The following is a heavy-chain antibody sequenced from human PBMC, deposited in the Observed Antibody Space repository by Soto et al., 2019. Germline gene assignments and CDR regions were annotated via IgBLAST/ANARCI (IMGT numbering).Heavy chain of an antibody. CDR1: GYTFTRYG. CDR3: AMVDVYVTPSPQDV. V-gene: IGHV1-18*01. Sequence: QVQLVQSGAEVKNPGASVKVSCKASGYTFTRYGIDWARQAPGQGLEWMGWINTYNGNTNYAQNVQGRVTLTTDTSTSTAYMELRSLRSNDTAIYYCAMVDVYVTPSPQDVWGQGTPVIVSS. J-gene: IGHJ6*02. D-gene: IGHD3-16*01. CDR2: INTYNGNT.